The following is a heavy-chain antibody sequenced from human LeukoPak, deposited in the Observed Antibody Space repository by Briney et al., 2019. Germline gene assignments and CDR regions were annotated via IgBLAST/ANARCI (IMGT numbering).Heavy chain of an antibody. D-gene: IGHD1-7*01. Sequence: SETLSLTCTVSGGSISTYYGNWIRQAPGKGLEWIGYIYYSGSTNYNPSLKSRVTISVDTSRNQFSLKLSSVTAADTAVYYCARDRTGTTEYWFDPWGQGTLVTVSS. J-gene: IGHJ5*02. CDR1: GGSISTYY. CDR2: IYYSGST. V-gene: IGHV4-59*12. CDR3: ARDRTGTTEYWFDP.